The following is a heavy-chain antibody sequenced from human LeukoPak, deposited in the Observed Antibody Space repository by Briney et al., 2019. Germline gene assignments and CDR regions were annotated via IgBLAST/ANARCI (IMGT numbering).Heavy chain of an antibody. Sequence: SETLSLTCTVSGGSISSSSYYWGWIRQPPGKGLEWIGSIYYSGSTYYNPSLKSRVTISVDTSKNQFSLKLSSVTAADTAVYYCARICRVLLWFGELDNPNYFDYWGQGTLVTVSS. CDR2: IYYSGST. CDR3: ARICRVLLWFGELDNPNYFDY. CDR1: GGSISSSSYY. J-gene: IGHJ4*02. D-gene: IGHD3-10*01. V-gene: IGHV4-39*01.